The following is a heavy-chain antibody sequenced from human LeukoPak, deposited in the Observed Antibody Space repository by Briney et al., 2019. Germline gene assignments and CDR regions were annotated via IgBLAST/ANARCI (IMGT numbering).Heavy chain of an antibody. CDR1: GGSFSGYY. Sequence: SETLSLTCAVYGGSFSGYYWSWIRQPPGKGLEWIGEINHSGSTNYNPSLKSRVTISVDTSKNQFSLKLSSVTAADTAVYYCARGSAINDFWSGTSMDVWGQGTTVTVSS. D-gene: IGHD3-3*01. J-gene: IGHJ6*02. CDR2: INHSGST. CDR3: ARGSAINDFWSGTSMDV. V-gene: IGHV4-34*01.